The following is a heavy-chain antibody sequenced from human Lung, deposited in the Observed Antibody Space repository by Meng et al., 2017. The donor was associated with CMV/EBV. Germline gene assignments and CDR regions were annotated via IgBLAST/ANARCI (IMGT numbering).Heavy chain of an antibody. D-gene: IGHD5-18*01. CDR3: AKDTGGYSYGYNAFDI. Sequence: SXKISXAASGFTFDDYAMHWVRQGPGKGLEWVSGISWNSGSIGYADSVKGRFTISRDNAKNSLYLQMNSLRAEDTALYYCAKDTGGYSYGYNAFDIWGQGTXVTVAS. J-gene: IGHJ3*02. CDR1: GFTFDDYA. CDR2: ISWNSGSI. V-gene: IGHV3-9*01.